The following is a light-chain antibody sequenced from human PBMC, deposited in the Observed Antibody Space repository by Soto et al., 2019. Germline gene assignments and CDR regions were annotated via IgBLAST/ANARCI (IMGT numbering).Light chain of an antibody. CDR2: EVT. J-gene: IGLJ3*02. CDR1: SSDVGGYNY. V-gene: IGLV2-8*01. Sequence: QSALTQPPSASGSPGQSVTISCTGTSSDVGGYNYVSWYQQYPGRAPKLMIYEVTKRPSGVPDRFSGSKSGNTASLTVSGLQAEDEADYYCSSYAASNNFYFVFGGGTKLTAL. CDR3: SSYAASNNFYFV.